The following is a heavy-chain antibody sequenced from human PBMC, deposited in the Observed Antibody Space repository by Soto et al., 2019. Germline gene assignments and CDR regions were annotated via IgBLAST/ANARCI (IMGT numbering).Heavy chain of an antibody. CDR2: VYYSWST. J-gene: IGHJ6*02. D-gene: IGHD3-10*01. CDR3: ARQGFGPLHGLVDV. CDR1: GGSISSSNYY. V-gene: IGHV4-39*01. Sequence: SETLSLTCTVSGGSISSSNYYCGWIRQPPGKGLEWIGYVYYSWSTNYNPSLQSRVAISLDTSKSQFSLKVTSVTATDTAVYYCARQGFGPLHGLVDVWGQGTTVTVSS.